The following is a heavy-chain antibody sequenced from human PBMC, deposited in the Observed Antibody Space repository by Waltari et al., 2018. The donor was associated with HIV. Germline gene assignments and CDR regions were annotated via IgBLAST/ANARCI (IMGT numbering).Heavy chain of an antibody. CDR1: GFPFSSSA. Sequence: QVQLVESGGGVVQPGRSLRLSCAASGFPFSSSAMHWVRQAPGKGLEWVAVISYDGSNKYYADSVKGRFTISRDNSKNTLYLQMNSLRAEDTAVYYCARGEQLVVDDAFDIWGQGTMVTVSS. CDR2: ISYDGSNK. J-gene: IGHJ3*02. CDR3: ARGEQLVVDDAFDI. D-gene: IGHD6-13*01. V-gene: IGHV3-30-3*01.